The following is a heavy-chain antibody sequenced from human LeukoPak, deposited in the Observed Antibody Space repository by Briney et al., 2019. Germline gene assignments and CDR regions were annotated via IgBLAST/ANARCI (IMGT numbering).Heavy chain of an antibody. D-gene: IGHD6-19*01. CDR2: IRSKAYGGTT. Sequence: GGSLTLSCTASGFTFGDYAMSWFRQAPGKGLEWVGFIRSKAYGGTTEYAASVKGRFTISRDDSKSIAYLQMNSLKTEDTAVYYCTTVFGYSSGWYFDACDIWGQGTMVTVSS. J-gene: IGHJ3*02. CDR3: TTVFGYSSGWYFDACDI. V-gene: IGHV3-49*03. CDR1: GFTFGDYA.